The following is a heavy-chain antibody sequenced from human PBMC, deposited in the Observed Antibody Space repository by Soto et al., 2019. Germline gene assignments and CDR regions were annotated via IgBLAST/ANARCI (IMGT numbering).Heavy chain of an antibody. D-gene: IGHD6-13*01. CDR3: ARRGSSWYYYYYMDV. V-gene: IGHV4-39*01. J-gene: IGHJ6*03. Sequence: PSETLSLTCTVSGGSSSSSSDYWGWLRQPPGKGLAWIGSIYYSGSNYYNPCLKSRVSKSVDKTKNQFSLKLSSVTAADTAVYYCARRGSSWYYYYYMDVWGKGTTVTVSS. CDR2: IYYSGSN. CDR1: GGSSSSSSDY.